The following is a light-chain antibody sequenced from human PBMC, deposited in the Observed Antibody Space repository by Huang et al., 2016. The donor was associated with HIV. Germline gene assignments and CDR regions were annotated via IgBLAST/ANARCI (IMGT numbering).Light chain of an antibody. Sequence: EIVLTQSPATLSLSPGETATLSCRASQSVDIFLAWFQQKAGQAPRLLIYDASTMATGVPDRFSAGGSVTDFTLTIFSLEPEDFAVYYCQQRSIWPRLTFGGGTKVEIK. CDR1: QSVDIF. CDR2: DAS. CDR3: QQRSIWPRLT. V-gene: IGKV3-11*01. J-gene: IGKJ4*01.